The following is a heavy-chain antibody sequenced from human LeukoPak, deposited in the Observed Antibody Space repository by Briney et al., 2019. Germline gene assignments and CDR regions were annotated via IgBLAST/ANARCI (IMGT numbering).Heavy chain of an antibody. CDR2: VFDSGGT. CDR3: ARGYSSSWNDFDY. J-gene: IGHJ4*02. CDR1: GVPISNYW. Sequence: PSETLSLTCTAPGVPISNYWWSWIRQPPGKGLEWIGYVFDSGGTNYNPSLKSRVTISVDTSKKQFSLQLSSVTAADTAVYYCARGYSSSWNDFDYWGRGTLVTVSS. V-gene: IGHV4-59*01. D-gene: IGHD6-13*01.